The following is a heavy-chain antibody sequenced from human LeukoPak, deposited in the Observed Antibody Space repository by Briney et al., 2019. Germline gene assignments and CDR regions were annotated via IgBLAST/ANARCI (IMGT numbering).Heavy chain of an antibody. CDR3: AKSHSLAQRGYFDY. V-gene: IGHV3-23*01. D-gene: IGHD3-16*02. Sequence: PGGSLRLSCAASRFTFSTYAMSWVRQAPGKGLEWVSTISDNGGITYYADSVRGRFTISRDNSKNTLYVQMSSLRAEDTAVYYCAKSHSLAQRGYFDYWGRGTLVTVSS. CDR2: ISDNGGIT. CDR1: RFTFSTYA. J-gene: IGHJ4*02.